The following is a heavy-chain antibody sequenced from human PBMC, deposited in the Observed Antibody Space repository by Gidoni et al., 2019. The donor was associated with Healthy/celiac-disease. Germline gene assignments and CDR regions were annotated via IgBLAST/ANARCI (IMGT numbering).Heavy chain of an antibody. V-gene: IGHV3-30*02. CDR2: IRYDGSNK. CDR1: GFTFSSFG. Sequence: QVQLVESGGGVVQPGGSLRLSCAASGFTFSSFGMPWVRQAPGKGLEWVAFIRYDGSNKYYADSVKGRFTISRDNSKNTLYLQMNSLRAEDTAVYYCAKDYGSGRYYYYYYMDVWGKGTTVTVSS. CDR3: AKDYGSGRYYYYYYMDV. J-gene: IGHJ6*03. D-gene: IGHD3-10*01.